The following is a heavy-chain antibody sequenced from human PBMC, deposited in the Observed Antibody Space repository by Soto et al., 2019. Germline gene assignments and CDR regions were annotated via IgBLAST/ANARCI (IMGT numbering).Heavy chain of an antibody. Sequence: QITLKESGPPLVKPTQTLTLTCTFSGFSLSTSDVGVGWIRHPPGKALEWLALIYWDDDKRYSPSLKSRPTITKETSKNQVVLTMTNMDPVDTATYYCARRTLDYGGFDYWGQGTLVIVSS. J-gene: IGHJ4*02. CDR1: GFSLSTSDVG. CDR3: ARRTLDYGGFDY. D-gene: IGHD4-17*01. CDR2: IYWDDDK. V-gene: IGHV2-5*02.